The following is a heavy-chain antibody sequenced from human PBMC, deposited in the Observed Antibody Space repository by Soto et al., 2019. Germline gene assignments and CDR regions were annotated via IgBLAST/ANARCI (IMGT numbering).Heavy chain of an antibody. CDR3: ARDQGAYAEYFQH. CDR2: IWYDGSNK. CDR1: GFTFSSYG. D-gene: IGHD1-26*01. Sequence: QVQLVESGGGVVQPGRSLRLSCAASGFTFSSYGMHWVRQAPVKWLEWVALIWYDGSNKYYADSVKGRFTISRDNSKNTLYLQMNRLRAEDTAVYYCARDQGAYAEYFQHWGQGTLVTVSS. J-gene: IGHJ1*01. V-gene: IGHV3-33*01.